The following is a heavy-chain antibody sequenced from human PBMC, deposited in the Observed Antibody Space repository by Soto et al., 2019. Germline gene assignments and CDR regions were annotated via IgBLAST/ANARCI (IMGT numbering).Heavy chain of an antibody. CDR2: IHGSGSST. CDR1: GFTFSSYA. Sequence: PGGSLRLSCAASGFTFSSYAMSWVRQAPGKGLEWVSDIHGSGSSTYYADSVKGRFTISRDNSKNTMYLQMSSLRAEDTAVYYCAKSSINGTLRGYYFDYWGQGTLVTVSS. CDR3: AKSSINGTLRGYYFDY. D-gene: IGHD1-20*01. V-gene: IGHV3-23*01. J-gene: IGHJ4*02.